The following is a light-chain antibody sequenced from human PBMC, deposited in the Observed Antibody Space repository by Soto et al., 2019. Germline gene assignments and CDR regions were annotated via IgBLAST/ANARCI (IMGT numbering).Light chain of an antibody. V-gene: IGLV1-40*01. CDR1: SSNIGAGYD. Sequence: QAVVTQPPSVSGAPGQRVTISCTGSSSNIGAGYDVHWYQQLPGTAPKLLIYGNSNRPSGVPDRLSGSKSGTSASLAITGRQAEDEADYYCQSYDSSLSGVVFGGGTKLTVL. J-gene: IGLJ2*01. CDR3: QSYDSSLSGVV. CDR2: GNS.